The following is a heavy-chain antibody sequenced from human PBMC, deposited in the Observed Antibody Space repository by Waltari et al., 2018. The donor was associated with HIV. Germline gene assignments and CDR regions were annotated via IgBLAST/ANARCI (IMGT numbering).Heavy chain of an antibody. CDR3: AKYPGYGSGSFYNFDY. CDR1: GFTFSSYG. D-gene: IGHD3-10*01. V-gene: IGHV3-23*01. Sequence: GLVQPGGSLRLSCAASGFTFSSYGMSWVRQAPGKGLEWVSGISASGSSTYYADSVKGRFIISRDNSKDTLYLQMNSLSAEDTAIYYCAKYPGYGSGSFYNFDYWGQGTLVTVSS. J-gene: IGHJ4*02. CDR2: ISASGSST.